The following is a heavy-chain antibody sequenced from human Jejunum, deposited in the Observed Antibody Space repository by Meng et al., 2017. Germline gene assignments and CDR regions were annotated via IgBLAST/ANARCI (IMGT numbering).Heavy chain of an antibody. CDR3: ARSKSGGALDV. D-gene: IGHD3-10*01. CDR2: IYPGYSET. J-gene: IGHJ3*01. Sequence: GESLKISCKGSGYSFTTYWIGWVRQMPGKGLEWTAIIYPGYSETRYSPSFQGQVTISVDKSISTAYLQWSSLLASDSAMYYCARSKSGGALDVWGQGTMVTVSS. V-gene: IGHV5-51*01. CDR1: GYSFTTYW.